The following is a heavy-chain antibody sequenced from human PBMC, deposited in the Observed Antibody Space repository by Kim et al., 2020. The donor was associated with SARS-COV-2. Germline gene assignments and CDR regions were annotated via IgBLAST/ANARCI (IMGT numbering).Heavy chain of an antibody. CDR1: GYTFTGYY. D-gene: IGHD3-10*01. V-gene: IGHV1-2*02. CDR2: INPNSGGT. CDR3: ARDVYTWYYYGSGSYNWFDP. Sequence: ASVKVSCKASGYTFTGYYMHWVRQAPGQGLEWMGWINPNSGGTNYAQKFQGRVTMTRDTSISTAYMELSRLRSDYTAVYYCARDVYTWYYYGSGSYNWFDPWGQGTLVTVSS. J-gene: IGHJ5*02.